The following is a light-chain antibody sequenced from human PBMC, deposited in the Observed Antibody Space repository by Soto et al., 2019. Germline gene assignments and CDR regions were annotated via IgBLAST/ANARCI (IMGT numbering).Light chain of an antibody. CDR3: QQYGSSPLT. CDR1: QSLTAN. Sequence: EIVLTQSPGTLSLSPGERATLSCWASQSLTANLAWYQQKPGQAPRPLIYGASTRAAGIPDRFSGSGSGTDFTLTISRLEPEDVAVYFCQQYGSSPLTFGGGTKVEIK. CDR2: GAS. J-gene: IGKJ4*01. V-gene: IGKV3-20*01.